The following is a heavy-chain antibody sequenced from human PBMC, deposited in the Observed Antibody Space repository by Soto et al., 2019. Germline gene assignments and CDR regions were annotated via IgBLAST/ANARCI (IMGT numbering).Heavy chain of an antibody. CDR1: GGSFSGYY. CDR3: ARHEGNGNVWPLDY. Sequence: SETLSLTCAVYGGSFSGYYWSWIRQPPGKGLEWIGNIHYSGSTYYMPSLRSRVTLSVDTSKNQFSLRLTSVTAEDTAVYYCARHEGNGNVWPLDYWGQGTLVTVSS. V-gene: IGHV4-34*01. D-gene: IGHD2-8*01. CDR2: IHYSGST. J-gene: IGHJ4*02.